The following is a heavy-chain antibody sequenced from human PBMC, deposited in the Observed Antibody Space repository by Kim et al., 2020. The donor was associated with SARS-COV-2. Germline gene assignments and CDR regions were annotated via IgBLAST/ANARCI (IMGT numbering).Heavy chain of an antibody. J-gene: IGHJ4*02. CDR1: GFNVSGNY. Sequence: GGSLRLSCAASGFNVSGNYMSWVRQAPGKGLEWVSVTYSAATTFYSDSVKGRFTISRHNSKNTLHLQMNSLRVDDTAVYYCARGANVNGISFDFWGQGTLVTVSS. CDR3: ARGANVNGISFDF. V-gene: IGHV3-53*01. CDR2: TYSAATT. D-gene: IGHD2-8*01.